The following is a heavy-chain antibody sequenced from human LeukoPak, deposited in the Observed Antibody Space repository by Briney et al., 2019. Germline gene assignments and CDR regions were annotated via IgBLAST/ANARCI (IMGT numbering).Heavy chain of an antibody. Sequence: GRSLRLSCTASGFPFSSYGMHWVRQAPGKGLVWVTVIWPDGSIKYYADSVKGRFTVSRDNSKNTLYLQMNSLRAEDTAVYYCARAAAHWGQGTLVTVSS. CDR2: IWPDGSIK. D-gene: IGHD6-25*01. CDR3: ARAAAH. J-gene: IGHJ4*02. CDR1: GFPFSSYG. V-gene: IGHV3-33*01.